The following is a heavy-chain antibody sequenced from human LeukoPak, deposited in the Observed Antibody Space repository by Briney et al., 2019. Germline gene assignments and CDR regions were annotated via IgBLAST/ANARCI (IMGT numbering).Heavy chain of an antibody. J-gene: IGHJ4*02. CDR2: ISSSSSTI. Sequence: GVPLRLSCAASGLTFSIYSMNCVRQSPREGLEGVSYISSSSSTIYYADSVKGRFTISRDNAKNSLYLQMNSLRAEDTAVYYCAREQDLDYWGQGTLVTVSS. V-gene: IGHV3-48*01. CDR3: AREQDLDY. CDR1: GLTFSIYS.